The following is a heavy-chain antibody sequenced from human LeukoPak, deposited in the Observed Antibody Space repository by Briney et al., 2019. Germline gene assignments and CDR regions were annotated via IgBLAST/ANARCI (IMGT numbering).Heavy chain of an antibody. CDR3: ARGTLLYDFWSGYFDY. CDR2: INPNSGGT. V-gene: IGHV1-2*02. J-gene: IGHJ4*02. D-gene: IGHD3-3*01. Sequence: ASVKVSCKASGYTFTGYYMHWVRQAPGQGLEWMGWINPNSGGTNYAQKFQGRVTMTRDTSISTAYMELSRLRSDDTAVYYCARGTLLYDFWSGYFDYWGQGTLVTVSS. CDR1: GYTFTGYY.